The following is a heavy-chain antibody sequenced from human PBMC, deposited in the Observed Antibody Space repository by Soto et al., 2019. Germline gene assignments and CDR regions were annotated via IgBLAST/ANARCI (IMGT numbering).Heavy chain of an antibody. D-gene: IGHD3-3*01. CDR1: GFTFSSYW. CDR3: ARALGYYDFWSGLDY. V-gene: IGHV3-7*01. Sequence: GGSLRLSCAASGFTFSSYWMSWVRQAPGKGLEWVANIKQDGSEKYYVDSVKGRFTISRDNAKNSLYLQMNSLRAEDTAVYYCARALGYYDFWSGLDYWGQGTLVSVSS. CDR2: IKQDGSEK. J-gene: IGHJ4*02.